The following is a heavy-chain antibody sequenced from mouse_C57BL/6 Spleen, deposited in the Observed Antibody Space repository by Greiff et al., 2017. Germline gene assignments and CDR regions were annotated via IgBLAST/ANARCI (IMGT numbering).Heavy chain of an antibody. V-gene: IGHV5-9-1*02. CDR2: ISSGGDYI. J-gene: IGHJ2*01. Sequence: EVHLVESGEGLVKPGGSLKLSCAASGFTFSSYAMSWVRQTPEKRLEWVAYISSGGDYIYYADTVKGRFTISRDNARNTLYLQMSSLKSEDTAMYYCTRDDGYYPYFDYWGQGTTLTVSS. CDR1: GFTFSSYA. CDR3: TRDDGYYPYFDY. D-gene: IGHD2-3*01.